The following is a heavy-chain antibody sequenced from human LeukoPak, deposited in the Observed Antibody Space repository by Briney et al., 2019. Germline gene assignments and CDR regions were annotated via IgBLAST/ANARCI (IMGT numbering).Heavy chain of an antibody. J-gene: IGHJ4*02. Sequence: SETLSLTCTVSGGATRSHYWNWIRQPAGKGLEWIGRIYSSGYTNDNPFLESRITMSVDMSKNQFSLRLNSVTAADTAVYYCARGEHSVDSWGQGMLVTVSS. CDR2: IYSSGYT. CDR3: ARGEHSVDS. V-gene: IGHV4-4*07. CDR1: GGATRSHY. D-gene: IGHD1/OR15-1a*01.